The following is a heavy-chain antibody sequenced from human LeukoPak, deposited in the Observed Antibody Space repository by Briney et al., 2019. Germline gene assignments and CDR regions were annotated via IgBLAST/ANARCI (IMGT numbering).Heavy chain of an antibody. CDR1: GGTFSSYA. CDR3: ARAPFYDDFWSGNMDV. D-gene: IGHD3-3*01. V-gene: IGHV1-69*04. J-gene: IGHJ6*03. CDR2: IIPILGIA. Sequence: SVKVSCKASGGTFSSYAISWVRQAPGQGLEWMGRIIPILGIANYAQKFQGRVTMTRDTSTSTVYMELGSLRSEDTAVYYCARAPFYDDFWSGNMDVWGKGTTVTVSS.